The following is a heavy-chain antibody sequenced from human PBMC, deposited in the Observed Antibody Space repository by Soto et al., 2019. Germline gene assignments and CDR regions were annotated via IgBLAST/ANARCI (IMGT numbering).Heavy chain of an antibody. Sequence: GASVKVSCKASGYTFLSHAITWVRQAPGQGLEWMGWISPYDGSTKNAQKFQGRVTMTTDSFTNTAYMELRSLTFDDTAVYYCTRGSGSYSYWGQGILVTVSS. CDR2: ISPYDGST. CDR1: GYTFLSHA. D-gene: IGHD1-26*01. J-gene: IGHJ4*02. CDR3: TRGSGSYSY. V-gene: IGHV1-18*01.